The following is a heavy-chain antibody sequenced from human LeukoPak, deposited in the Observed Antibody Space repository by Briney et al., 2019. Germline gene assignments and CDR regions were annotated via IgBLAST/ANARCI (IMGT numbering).Heavy chain of an antibody. Sequence: GASVKVSCKASGYTFTSYYMHWVRQAPGQGLEWMGIINPSGGGTSYAQKFQGRVTMTRDTSTSTVYMELSSLRSEDTAVYYCARDPGYCSGGSCPRYYYYYYGMDVWGQGTTVTVSS. CDR3: ARDPGYCSGGSCPRYYYYYYGMDV. J-gene: IGHJ6*02. D-gene: IGHD2-15*01. CDR2: INPSGGGT. V-gene: IGHV1-46*01. CDR1: GYTFTSYY.